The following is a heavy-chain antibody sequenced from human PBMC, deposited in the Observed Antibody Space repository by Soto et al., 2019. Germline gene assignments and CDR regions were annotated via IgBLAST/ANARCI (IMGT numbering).Heavy chain of an antibody. D-gene: IGHD3-22*01. CDR2: INSDGSRT. CDR3: AKAKFYYDSSPYDS. Sequence: EVQLVESGGGLVQPGGSLRLSCTASGFNFSRFWTHWVRQVPGRGLVWVSHINSDGSRTSYADSVKGRFTISRDNAKNTLYLQMNSLRAEDTAVYYCAKAKFYYDSSPYDSWGQGTLVTVSS. J-gene: IGHJ4*02. V-gene: IGHV3-74*01. CDR1: GFNFSRFW.